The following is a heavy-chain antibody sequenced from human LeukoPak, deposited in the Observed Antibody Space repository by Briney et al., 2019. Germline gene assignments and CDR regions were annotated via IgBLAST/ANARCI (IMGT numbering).Heavy chain of an antibody. CDR3: ARDCIGCHGFDY. Sequence: GASVKVSCKASGYTFSSYGISWVRQAPGQGLEWMGWVSAYADDTNYVQKFQGRATMTTDTSTSTAYMELRSLRSDDTAVYYCARDCIGCHGFDYWGQGTLVTVSS. D-gene: IGHD2-15*01. J-gene: IGHJ4*02. CDR1: GYTFSSYG. V-gene: IGHV1-18*01. CDR2: VSAYADDT.